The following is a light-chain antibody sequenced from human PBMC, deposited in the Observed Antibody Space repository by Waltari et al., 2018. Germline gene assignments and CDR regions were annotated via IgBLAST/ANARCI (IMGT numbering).Light chain of an antibody. V-gene: IGLV2-8*01. CDR1: SSDVGGYKY. Sequence: QSALTQPPSASGSPGQPVTISCTGTSSDVGGYKYVSWYQQHPGKAPKLMIYEVSKRPSWVPDRFSGSKSGNTASLTVSGLQAEDEADYYCSSYVGNNNLIFGGGTKLTVL. CDR2: EVS. CDR3: SSYVGNNNLI. J-gene: IGLJ2*01.